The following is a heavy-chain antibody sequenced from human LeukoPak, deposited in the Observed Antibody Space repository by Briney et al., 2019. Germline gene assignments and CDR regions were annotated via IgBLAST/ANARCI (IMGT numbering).Heavy chain of an antibody. J-gene: IGHJ4*02. D-gene: IGHD3-22*01. V-gene: IGHV4-30-2*01. CDR1: GGSISSGGYS. CDR2: IYHSGST. Sequence: SQTLSLTCAVSGGSISSGGYSWSWIRQPPGKGLEWIGYIYHSGSTYYNPSLKSRVTISVDRSKNQFSLKLSSVTAADTAVYYCAGPPYYYDSSGYWTLGYWGQGTLVTVSS. CDR3: AGPPYYYDSSGYWTLGY.